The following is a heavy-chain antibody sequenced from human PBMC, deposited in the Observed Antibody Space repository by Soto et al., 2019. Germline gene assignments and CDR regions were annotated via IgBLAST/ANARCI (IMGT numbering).Heavy chain of an antibody. Sequence: GGSLSLSCTTYGFTFNTYGMHWVRQAPGKGMEWVAIIWYDGSNKYYADSVKGRFTISIDNSKNTLYLQMNSLRAEDTALYYCARADCTGAYCYSWPYYYGMDVWGQGTTFTVSS. CDR1: GFTFNTYG. J-gene: IGHJ6*02. CDR3: ARADCTGAYCYSWPYYYGMDV. D-gene: IGHD2-15*01. V-gene: IGHV3-33*08. CDR2: IWYDGSNK.